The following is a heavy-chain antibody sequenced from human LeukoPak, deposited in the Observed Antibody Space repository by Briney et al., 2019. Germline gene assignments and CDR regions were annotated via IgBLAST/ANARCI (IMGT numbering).Heavy chain of an antibody. CDR2: ISGSGGST. CDR3: ARDERGYSGYDYYYYYGMDV. J-gene: IGHJ6*02. CDR1: GFTFSSYV. Sequence: GGSLRLSCAASGFTFSSYVMSWVRQAPGKGLEWVSGISGSGGSTYYADSVKGRFTISRDNSKNTLYLQMNSLRAEDPAVYYCARDERGYSGYDYYYYYGMDVWGQGTTVTVSS. D-gene: IGHD5-12*01. V-gene: IGHV3-23*01.